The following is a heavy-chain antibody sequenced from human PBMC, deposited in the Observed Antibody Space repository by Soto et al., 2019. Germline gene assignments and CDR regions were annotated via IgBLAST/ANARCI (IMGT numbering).Heavy chain of an antibody. D-gene: IGHD3-16*01. Sequence: GGSLRLSCAASGFTFSSYWMSWVRQAPGKGLEWVANIKQDGSEKYYVDSVKGRFTISRDNAKNSLYLQMNSLRAEDTAVYYCARGLHLGDDHDIGFSFDYWGQGTLVTVSS. CDR1: GFTFSSYW. CDR2: IKQDGSEK. V-gene: IGHV3-7*01. CDR3: ARGLHLGDDHDIGFSFDY. J-gene: IGHJ4*02.